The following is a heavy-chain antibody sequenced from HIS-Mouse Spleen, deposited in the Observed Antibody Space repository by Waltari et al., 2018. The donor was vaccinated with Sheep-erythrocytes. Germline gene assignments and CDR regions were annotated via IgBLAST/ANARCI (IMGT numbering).Heavy chain of an antibody. J-gene: IGHJ4*02. D-gene: IGHD5-18*01. V-gene: IGHV4-39*01. CDR3: ARHKDTAMVHFDY. Sequence: QLQLQESGPGLVKPSETLSLTCTVPGGSTSSSRSYWGCIRQPPGKGLEWIGSIYYSGSTYYNPSLKSRVTISVDTSKNQFSLKLSSVTAADTAVYYCARHKDTAMVHFDYWGQGTLVTVSS. CDR2: IYYSGST. CDR1: GGSTSSSRSY.